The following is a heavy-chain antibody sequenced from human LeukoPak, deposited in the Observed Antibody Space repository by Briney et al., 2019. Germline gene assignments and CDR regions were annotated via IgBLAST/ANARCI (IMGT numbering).Heavy chain of an antibody. Sequence: SETLSLTCTVSGGSISSYYWSWIRQPPGKGLEWIGYIYTSGSTNYNPPLKSRVTISVDTSKNQFSLKLSSVTAADTAVYYCARLAYDFWRGYFDYWGQGTLVTVSS. J-gene: IGHJ4*02. CDR1: GGSISSYY. CDR3: ARLAYDFWRGYFDY. V-gene: IGHV4-4*09. CDR2: IYTSGST. D-gene: IGHD3-3*01.